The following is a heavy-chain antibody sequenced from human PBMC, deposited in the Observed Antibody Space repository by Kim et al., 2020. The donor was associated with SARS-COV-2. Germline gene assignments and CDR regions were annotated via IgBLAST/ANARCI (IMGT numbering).Heavy chain of an antibody. J-gene: IGHJ6*02. CDR2: IYPGDSDT. Sequence: GESLKISCKGSGYSFTSYWIGWVRQMPGKGLEWMGIIYPGDSDTRYSPSFQGQVTISADKSISTAYLQWSSLKASDTAMYYCASTSSGWYWKANYGMDVWGQGTTVTVSS. CDR3: ASTSSGWYWKANYGMDV. D-gene: IGHD6-19*01. CDR1: GYSFTSYW. V-gene: IGHV5-51*01.